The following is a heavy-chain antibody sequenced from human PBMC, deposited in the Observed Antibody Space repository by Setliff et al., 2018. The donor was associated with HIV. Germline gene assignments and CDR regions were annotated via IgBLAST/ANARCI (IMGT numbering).Heavy chain of an antibody. J-gene: IGHJ4*02. CDR3: ASDQQWLAQGWGGPHY. CDR2: IRSRPNSYAT. D-gene: IGHD6-19*01. CDR1: GFTFSDSA. Sequence: GGSLRLSCAASGFTFSDSAIHWVRQASGKGLEWVGRIRSRPNSYATTYAASVQGRFTISRDDSKNTLYLQMNSLRAEDTAVYYCASDQQWLAQGWGGPHYWGQGTLVTVS. V-gene: IGHV3-73*01.